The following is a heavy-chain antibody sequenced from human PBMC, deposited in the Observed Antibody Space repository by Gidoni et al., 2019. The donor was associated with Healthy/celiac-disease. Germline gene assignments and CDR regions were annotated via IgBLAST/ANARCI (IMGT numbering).Heavy chain of an antibody. D-gene: IGHD3-3*01. CDR1: GYTFTSYA. CDR3: ARVATIFGVVPFYYYYGMDV. V-gene: IGHV1-3*01. J-gene: IGHJ6*02. Sequence: QVQLVQSGAEVKKPGASVKVSCKASGYTFTSYAMHWVRQAPGQRLEWMGWINAGNGNTKYSQKFQGRVTITRDTSASTAYMELSSLRSEDTAVYYCARVATIFGVVPFYYYYGMDVWGQGTTVTVSS. CDR2: INAGNGNT.